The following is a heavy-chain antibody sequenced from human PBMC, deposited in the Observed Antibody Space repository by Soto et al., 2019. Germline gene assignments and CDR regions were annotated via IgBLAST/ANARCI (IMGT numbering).Heavy chain of an antibody. Sequence: GGSLRLSCAASGFTFSSYSMNWVRQAPGKGLEWVSSISSSSSYIYYADSVKGRFTISRDNAKNSLYLQMNSLRAEDTAVYYCARSGYSSSWTLPHFDFVDYWGQGTLVTVSS. CDR1: GFTFSSYS. D-gene: IGHD6-13*01. V-gene: IGHV3-21*04. CDR3: ARSGYSSSWTLPHFDFVDY. J-gene: IGHJ4*02. CDR2: ISSSSSYI.